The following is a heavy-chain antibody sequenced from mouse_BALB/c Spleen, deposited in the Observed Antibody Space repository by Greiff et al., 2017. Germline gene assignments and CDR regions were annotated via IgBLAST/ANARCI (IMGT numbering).Heavy chain of an antibody. CDR3: ARDKDWERYFDY. J-gene: IGHJ2*01. D-gene: IGHD4-1*01. CDR2: ISYDGSN. Sequence: EVQLQESGPGLVKPSQSLSLTCSVTGYSITSGYYWNWIRQFPGNKLEWMGYISYDGSNNYNPSLKNRISITRDTSKNQFFLKLNSVTTEDTATYYCARDKDWERYFDYWGQGTTLTVSS. V-gene: IGHV3-6*02. CDR1: GYSITSGYY.